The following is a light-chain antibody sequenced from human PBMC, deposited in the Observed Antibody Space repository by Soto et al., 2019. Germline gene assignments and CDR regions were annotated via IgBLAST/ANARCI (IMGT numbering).Light chain of an antibody. CDR2: RAS. Sequence: EIVMTQSPATLSMSPGERATLSCRASQSVSTYLAWYQQKPGQAPRLLIYRASTRATGIAARFSGSGSGTEFTLTISSLQSEDFAVYYCQQYNNGWTFGQGTKVEIK. CDR3: QQYNNGWT. CDR1: QSVSTY. J-gene: IGKJ1*01. V-gene: IGKV3-15*01.